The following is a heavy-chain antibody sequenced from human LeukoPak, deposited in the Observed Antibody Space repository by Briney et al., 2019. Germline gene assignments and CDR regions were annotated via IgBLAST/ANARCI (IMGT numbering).Heavy chain of an antibody. D-gene: IGHD3-10*01. J-gene: IGHJ5*02. Sequence: SETLSLTCTVSGGSISSSSYYWGWIRQPPGKGLEWIGSIYYSGSTYYNPSLRSRVSISVFTSNNQFSLTLISVTAADTAVYYCARNLVPYFGELDPWGRGALVTVSS. CDR2: IYYSGST. CDR1: GGSISSSSYY. CDR3: ARNLVPYFGELDP. V-gene: IGHV4-39*07.